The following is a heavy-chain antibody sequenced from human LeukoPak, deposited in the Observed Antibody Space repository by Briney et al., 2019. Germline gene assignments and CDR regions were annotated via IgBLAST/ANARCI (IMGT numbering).Heavy chain of an antibody. CDR3: ARTLKGDMRGLDL. Sequence: KTGGSLRFSCVSSGFTFSSYSWNWVRQAPGKGLEWVAHISISGSFVFYADSVKGRFSISRDNARESLFLQMYSLGVEDTAVYYCARTLKGDMRGLDLWAQGSLVSVSS. J-gene: IGHJ4*02. D-gene: IGHD2-21*01. V-gene: IGHV3-21*01. CDR1: GFTFSSYS. CDR2: ISISGSFV.